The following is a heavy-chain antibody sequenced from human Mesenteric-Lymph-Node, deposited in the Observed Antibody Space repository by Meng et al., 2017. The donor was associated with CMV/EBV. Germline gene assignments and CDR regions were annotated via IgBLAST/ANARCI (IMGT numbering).Heavy chain of an antibody. D-gene: IGHD1-1*01. CDR2: ISSSGSTI. Sequence: GESLKISCAASGFTFSDYYMSWIRQAPGKGLEWVSYISSSGSTIYYADSVKGRFTISRDNAKNSLYLQMNSLGAEDTAVYYCAKDGSNWDFDYWGQGALVTVSS. V-gene: IGHV3-11*04. J-gene: IGHJ4*02. CDR3: AKDGSNWDFDY. CDR1: GFTFSDYY.